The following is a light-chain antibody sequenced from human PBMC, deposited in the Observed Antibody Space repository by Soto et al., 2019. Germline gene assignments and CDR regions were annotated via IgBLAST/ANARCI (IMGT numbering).Light chain of an antibody. CDR3: QQYIVWPT. J-gene: IGKJ1*01. Sequence: EIVMTQSPATLSVSPGETATLSCRASQSVSSRLAWYQQKPGQPPRLLIHDASTRATGIPDRFSGSGSGTEFTLTISSLQSEDFQVYSCQQYIVWPTFGRGNKVELK. CDR2: DAS. V-gene: IGKV3-15*01. CDR1: QSVSSR.